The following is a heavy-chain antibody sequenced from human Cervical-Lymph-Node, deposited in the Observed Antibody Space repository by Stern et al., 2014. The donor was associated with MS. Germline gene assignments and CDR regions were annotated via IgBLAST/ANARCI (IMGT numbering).Heavy chain of an antibody. V-gene: IGHV4-4*02. J-gene: IGHJ4*02. CDR2: IHHSGIT. Sequence: QVQLQESGPGLVKPSGTLSLTCAVSGDSISSTTWWTWVRQSPGKGLEWIGKIHHSGITDYSPFLKSRVTMSLDTSKNQFSLRLNSVTAADTAMYFCARWRGTGLFDYWGQGAQVTVSS. D-gene: IGHD3/OR15-3a*01. CDR1: GDSISSTTW. CDR3: ARWRGTGLFDY.